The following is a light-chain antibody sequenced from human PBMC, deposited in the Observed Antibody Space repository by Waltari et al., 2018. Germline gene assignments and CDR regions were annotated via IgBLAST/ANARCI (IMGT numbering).Light chain of an antibody. J-gene: IGKJ4*01. Sequence: DIQMTQSPSSLSASVGDRVTITCRASQSISSYLNWSQQKPGKAPKLRIYAAASLQSGVPSRFSGSGSGTDFTLTISSLQPEDFATYYCQQSYSTPLTFGGGTKVEIK. CDR1: QSISSY. V-gene: IGKV1-39*01. CDR3: QQSYSTPLT. CDR2: AAA.